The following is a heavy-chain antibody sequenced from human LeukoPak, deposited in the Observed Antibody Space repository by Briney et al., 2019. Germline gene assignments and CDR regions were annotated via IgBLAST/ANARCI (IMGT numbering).Heavy chain of an antibody. CDR2: IIPIFGTA. CDR1: GGTFSSYA. J-gene: IGHJ4*02. CDR3: ARGSYYYDSSGYYV. D-gene: IGHD3-22*01. V-gene: IGHV1-69*13. Sequence: GASVKVSCKASGGTFSSYAISWVRQAPGQGLEWMGGIIPIFGTANYAQKFQGRVTITADESTSTAYMGLSSLRSEGTAVYYCARGSYYYDSSGYYVWGQGTLVTVSS.